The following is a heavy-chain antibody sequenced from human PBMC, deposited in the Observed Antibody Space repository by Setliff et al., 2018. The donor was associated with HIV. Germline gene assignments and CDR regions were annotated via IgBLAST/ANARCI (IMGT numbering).Heavy chain of an antibody. CDR1: GYTFTSYG. CDR3: ATDLKGNYLDYFDS. D-gene: IGHD1-7*01. CDR2: ISAYNGNT. J-gene: IGHJ4*02. V-gene: IGHV1-18*01. Sequence: ASVKVSCKASGYTFTSYGISWVRQAPGQGLEWMGWISAYNGNTNYAQKLQGRVTMTTDTSSSTAYLDLRSLRSEDTAVYYCATDLKGNYLDYFDSWGQGTLVTVSS.